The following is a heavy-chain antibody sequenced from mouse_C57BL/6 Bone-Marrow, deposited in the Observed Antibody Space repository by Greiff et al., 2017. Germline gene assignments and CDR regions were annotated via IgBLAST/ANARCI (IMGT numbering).Heavy chain of an antibody. CDR2: IYPGDGDT. CDR3: ARFYGSSYYAMDY. CDR1: GYAFSSSW. V-gene: IGHV1-82*01. D-gene: IGHD1-1*01. J-gene: IGHJ4*01. Sequence: QVQLQQSGPELVKPGASVKISCKASGYAFSSSWMNWVQQRPGKGLEWIGRIYPGDGDTNYNGKFKGKATLTADKSSSTAYMQLSSLTAEDSAVYFCARFYGSSYYAMDYWGQGTSVTVSS.